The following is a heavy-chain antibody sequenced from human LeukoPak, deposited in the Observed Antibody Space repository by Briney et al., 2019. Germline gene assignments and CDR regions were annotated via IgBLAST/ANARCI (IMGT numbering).Heavy chain of an antibody. Sequence: SETLSLTCTVSGGSISSYYWSWIRQPPGKGLEWIGYIYYSGSTNYNPSLKSRVTISVDTSKNQFSLKLSSVTAADTAVYYCARGEPSAIDYHFDYWGQGTLVTASS. D-gene: IGHD4-11*01. CDR2: IYYSGST. CDR3: ARGEPSAIDYHFDY. J-gene: IGHJ4*02. CDR1: GGSISSYY. V-gene: IGHV4-59*01.